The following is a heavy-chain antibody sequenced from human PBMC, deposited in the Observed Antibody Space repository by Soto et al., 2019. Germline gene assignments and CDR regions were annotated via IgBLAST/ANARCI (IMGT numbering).Heavy chain of an antibody. J-gene: IGHJ4*02. CDR2: INHSGST. V-gene: IGHV4-34*01. CDR1: GGSFSGYY. CDR3: ARGSVKYSGYGY. Sequence: SETLSLTCAVYGGSFSGYYWSWIRQPPGKGLEWIGEINHSGSTNYNPSLKIRVTISVDTSKNQFSLKLSSVTAADTAVYYCARGSVKYSGYGYWGQGTLVTVSS. D-gene: IGHD5-12*01.